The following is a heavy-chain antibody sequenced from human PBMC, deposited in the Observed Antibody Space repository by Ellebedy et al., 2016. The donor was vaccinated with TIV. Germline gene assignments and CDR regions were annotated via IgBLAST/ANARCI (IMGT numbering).Heavy chain of an antibody. J-gene: IGHJ4*02. D-gene: IGHD1-1*01. CDR1: GFTSSSIS. CDR3: VIRTTKY. Sequence: PGGSLRLSCPASGFTSSSISINWVRQAPGKGLEWVSYISSSSSTIYYADSVKGRFTISRDNAKTSLYLQMNSLRAEDTAVYYCVIRTTKYWGQGTLVTVSS. V-gene: IGHV3-48*01. CDR2: ISSSSSTI.